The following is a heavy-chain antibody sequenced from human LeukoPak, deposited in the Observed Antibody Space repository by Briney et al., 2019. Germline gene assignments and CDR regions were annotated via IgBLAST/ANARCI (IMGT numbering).Heavy chain of an antibody. CDR1: GGSFSGYY. CDR3: ARGEERWELPDDAFDI. CDR2: INHSGST. J-gene: IGHJ3*02. D-gene: IGHD1-26*01. Sequence: SSETLSLTCAVYGGSFSGYYWSWIRQPPGKGLEWVGEINHSGSTNYNPSLKSRVTISVDTSKNQFSLKLTSVTAADTAVYYCARGEERWELPDDAFDIWGQGTMVTVSS. V-gene: IGHV4-34*01.